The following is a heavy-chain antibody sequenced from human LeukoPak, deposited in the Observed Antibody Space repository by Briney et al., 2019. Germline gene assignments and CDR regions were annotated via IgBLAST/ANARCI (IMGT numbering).Heavy chain of an antibody. CDR3: ARDYLAYCGGDCYSPLDY. CDR1: GFTFSAFA. CDR2: ISYDGSNK. J-gene: IGHJ4*02. V-gene: IGHV3-30-3*01. Sequence: PGMSLRLSCAASGFTFSAFAMHWVRQAPGKGLEWVAVISYDGSNKYYADSVKGRFTISRDNSKNTLYLQMNSLRAEDTAVYYCARDYLAYCGGDCYSPLDYWGQGTLVTVSS. D-gene: IGHD2-21*02.